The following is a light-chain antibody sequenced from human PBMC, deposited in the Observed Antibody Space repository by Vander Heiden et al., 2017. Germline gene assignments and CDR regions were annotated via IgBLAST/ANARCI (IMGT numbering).Light chain of an antibody. CDR2: DDS. CDR3: QVWDSSSDHWV. CDR1: NIGSKS. Sequence: SSVLTQPPSVSVAPGKTARITCGGNNIGSKSVHWYQQKPGQAPVLLFYDDSDRPSGIPERFSGSNSGTTATLTTSRVEAGDEADYYCQVWDSSSDHWVFGGGTKLTVL. V-gene: IGLV3-21*03. J-gene: IGLJ3*02.